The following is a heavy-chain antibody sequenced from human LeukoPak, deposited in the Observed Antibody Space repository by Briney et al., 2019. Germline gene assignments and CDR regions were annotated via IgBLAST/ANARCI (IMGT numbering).Heavy chain of an antibody. CDR2: IYTSGST. J-gene: IGHJ4*02. V-gene: IGHV4-61*02. CDR3: ARVTTGGYYNC. D-gene: IGHD3-22*01. Sequence: SETLSLTCTVSGGSISRGSYYRSWIRQPAGKGLEWIGRIYTSGSTNYNPSLKSRVTISVDTSKNQFSPKLTSVTAADTAVYYCARVTTGGYYNCWGQGTLVTVSS. CDR1: GGSISRGSYY.